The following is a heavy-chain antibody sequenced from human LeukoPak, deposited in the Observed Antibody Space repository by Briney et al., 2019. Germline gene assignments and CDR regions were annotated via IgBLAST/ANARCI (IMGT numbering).Heavy chain of an antibody. J-gene: IGHJ5*02. CDR1: GGSINYYY. Sequence: PSETLSLTCTVSGGSINYYYWMWIRQPPGKGLEWIGSIYYGGSTYYNPSLKSRVTISVDTSMNQFSLKLSFVTTADTAVYYCARALAYCSGGSCTRGYNWFDPWGQGTLVTVPS. CDR2: IYYGGST. V-gene: IGHV4-59*05. D-gene: IGHD2-15*01. CDR3: ARALAYCSGGSCTRGYNWFDP.